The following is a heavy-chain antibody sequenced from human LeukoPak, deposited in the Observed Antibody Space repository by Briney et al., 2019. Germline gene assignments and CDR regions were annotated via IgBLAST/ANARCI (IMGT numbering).Heavy chain of an antibody. V-gene: IGHV1-3*01. Sequence: ASVKVSCKASGYTFTSYAMHWVRQAPGQRLEWMGWINAGNGNTKYSQKFQGRVTITADESTSTAYMELSSLRSEDTAVYYCARGPPTVTPYYFDYWGQGTLVTVSS. J-gene: IGHJ4*02. CDR2: INAGNGNT. CDR1: GYTFTSYA. CDR3: ARGPPTVTPYYFDY. D-gene: IGHD4-17*01.